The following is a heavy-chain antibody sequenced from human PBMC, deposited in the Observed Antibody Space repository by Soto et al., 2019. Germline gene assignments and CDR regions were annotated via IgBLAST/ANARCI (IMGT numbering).Heavy chain of an antibody. J-gene: IGHJ4*02. Sequence: ASVKVSCKASGYTFTSYGISWVRQAPGQGLEWMGWISAYNGNTNYAQKLQGRVTMTTDTSTSTAYMELRSLRSDDTAVYYCARDRGGDIVASRRPPFAYWGKGTLVTVSS. CDR2: ISAYNGNT. CDR3: ARDRGGDIVASRRPPFAY. D-gene: IGHD5-12*01. CDR1: GYTFTSYG. V-gene: IGHV1-18*01.